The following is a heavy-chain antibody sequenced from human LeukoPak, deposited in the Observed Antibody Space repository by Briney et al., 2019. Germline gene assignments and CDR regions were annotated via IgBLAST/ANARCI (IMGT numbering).Heavy chain of an antibody. Sequence: GGSLRLSCAASRFTLSNYWMSWVRQAPGKGLEWVSAISGSGGSTYYADSVKGRFTISRDNSKNTLYLQMNSLRAEDTAVYYCAKDHPTAYFDYWGQGTLVTVSS. D-gene: IGHD4-17*01. J-gene: IGHJ4*02. CDR1: RFTLSNYW. CDR3: AKDHPTAYFDY. V-gene: IGHV3-23*01. CDR2: ISGSGGST.